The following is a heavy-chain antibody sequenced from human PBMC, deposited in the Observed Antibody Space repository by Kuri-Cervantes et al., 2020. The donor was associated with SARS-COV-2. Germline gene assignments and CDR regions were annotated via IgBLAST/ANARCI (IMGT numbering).Heavy chain of an antibody. CDR3: AKDMGHYYGMDV. CDR2: ISWNSGSI. J-gene: IGHJ6*02. CDR1: GFTFDDYA. V-gene: IGHV3-9*01. Sequence: SLKISCAASGFTFDDYAMHWVRQAPGKGLEWVSGISWNSGSIGYADSVKGRFTISRDNAKISLYLQMNSLRAEDTALYYCAKDMGHYYGMDVWGQGTTVTVSS.